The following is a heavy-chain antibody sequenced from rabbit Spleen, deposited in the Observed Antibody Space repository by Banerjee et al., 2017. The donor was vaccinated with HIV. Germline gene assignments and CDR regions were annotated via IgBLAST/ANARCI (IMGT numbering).Heavy chain of an antibody. CDR2: IYTGSGGSA. Sequence: QEQLEESGGDLVKPGASLTLTCTASGFTISNSYWICWVRQAPGKGLEWIGCIYTGSGGSAYYASWVNGRFSISKTSSTTVTLQMTSLTAADTATYFCARHDSGDIYSFDLWGQGTLVTVS. CDR3: ARHDSGDIYSFDL. CDR1: GFTISNSYW. J-gene: IGHJ4*01. V-gene: IGHV1S45*01. D-gene: IGHD2-1*01.